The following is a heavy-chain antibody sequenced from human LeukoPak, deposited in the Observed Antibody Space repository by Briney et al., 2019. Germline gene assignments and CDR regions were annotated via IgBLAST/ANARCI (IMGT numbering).Heavy chain of an antibody. D-gene: IGHD1-26*01. CDR3: ASLSRRLLDY. J-gene: IGHJ4*02. Sequence: PGGSLRLSCAAPGFTFNNYTMNWVRQAPGKGLEWVSSISSSSSYIYYADSVKGRFTISRDNAKNSLYLQMNSLRAEDTAVYYCASLSRRLLDYWGQGTLVTVSS. CDR2: ISSSSSYI. V-gene: IGHV3-21*01. CDR1: GFTFNNYT.